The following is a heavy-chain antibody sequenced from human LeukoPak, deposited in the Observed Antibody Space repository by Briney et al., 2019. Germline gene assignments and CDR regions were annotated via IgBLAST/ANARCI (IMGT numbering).Heavy chain of an antibody. D-gene: IGHD5-12*01. J-gene: IGHJ4*02. CDR1: GFPFSTYW. CDR2: INQDGTEK. Sequence: PGESLRLSCAASGFPFSTYWMSWVRQAPGKGLEWVANINQDGTEKYYVDSVKGRFTISRDYAKNSLYLQMNSLRVEDTAVYYCARDPGSGYEEHFDYWGQGTLVTVSS. CDR3: ARDPGSGYEEHFDY. V-gene: IGHV3-7*03.